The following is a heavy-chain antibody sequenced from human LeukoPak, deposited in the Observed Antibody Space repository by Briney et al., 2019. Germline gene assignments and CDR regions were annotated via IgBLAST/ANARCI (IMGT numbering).Heavy chain of an antibody. CDR2: IYYSGST. V-gene: IGHV4-31*03. D-gene: IGHD3-22*01. J-gene: IGHJ5*02. Sequence: SETLSLTCTVSGGSISSGGYYWSWIRQHPGKGLEWIGYIYYSGSTYYNPSLKSRVTISVDTSKNQFSLKLSSVTAADTAVYYCARGLNYYDSSGYWEGNNWFDPWGQGTLVTVSS. CDR3: ARGLNYYDSSGYWEGNNWFDP. CDR1: GGSISSGGYY.